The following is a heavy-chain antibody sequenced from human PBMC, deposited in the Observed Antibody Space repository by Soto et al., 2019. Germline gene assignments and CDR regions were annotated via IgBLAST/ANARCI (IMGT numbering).Heavy chain of an antibody. CDR2: ISGSGGNT. Sequence: GGSLRLSCAASGFTFSSHAMSWVRQAPGKGLEWVSAISGSGGNTYYADSVKGRFTISRDNSKNTLYLQMNSLRAEDTAMYYCAKGRSYYYYYGVDVWGQGTTVTVSS. J-gene: IGHJ6*02. CDR3: AKGRSYYYYYGVDV. V-gene: IGHV3-23*01. CDR1: GFTFSSHA.